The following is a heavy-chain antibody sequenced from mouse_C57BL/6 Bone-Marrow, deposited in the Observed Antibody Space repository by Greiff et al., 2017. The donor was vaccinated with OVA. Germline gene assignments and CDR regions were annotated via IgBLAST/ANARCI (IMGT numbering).Heavy chain of an antibody. D-gene: IGHD1-1*01. CDR1: GYTFTSYW. V-gene: IGHV1-69*01. Sequence: QVHVKQPGAELVMPGASVKLSCKASGYTFTSYWMHWVKQRPGQGLEWIGEIDPSDSYTNYNQKFKGKSTLTVDKSSSTAYMQLSSLTSEDSAVYYCARERGYYGSSYPLYAMVYWGQGTSVTVSS. J-gene: IGHJ4*01. CDR3: ARERGYYGSSYPLYAMVY. CDR2: IDPSDSYT.